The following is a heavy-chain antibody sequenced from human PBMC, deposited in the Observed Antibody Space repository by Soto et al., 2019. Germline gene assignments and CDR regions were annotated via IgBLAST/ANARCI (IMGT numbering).Heavy chain of an antibody. CDR3: ARRGGGSDYDC. CDR1: GFTFSSYA. Sequence: EVQLLESGGGLVQPGGSLRLSCAASGFTFSSYAMRWVRQAPGKGLEWVSALSGSGGSTYYADSVKGRFTISRDNSKNTLYLQMNSLRAEDTAGYYGARRGGGSDYDCWGQGTLVTVSS. D-gene: IGHD1-26*01. V-gene: IGHV3-23*01. CDR2: LSGSGGST. J-gene: IGHJ4*02.